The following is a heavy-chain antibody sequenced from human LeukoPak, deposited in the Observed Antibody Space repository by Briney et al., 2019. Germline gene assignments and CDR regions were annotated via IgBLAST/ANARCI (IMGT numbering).Heavy chain of an antibody. CDR3: ARADSSGYSYFDY. J-gene: IGHJ4*02. CDR2: IYYSGST. V-gene: IGHV4-30-4*01. D-gene: IGHD3-22*01. CDR1: GGPISSGDYY. Sequence: PSQTLSLTCTVSGGPISSGDYYWSWIRQPPGKGLEWIGYIYYSGSTYYNPSLKSRVTISVDASKNQFSLKLSSVTAADTAVYYCARADSSGYSYFDYWGQGTLVTVSS.